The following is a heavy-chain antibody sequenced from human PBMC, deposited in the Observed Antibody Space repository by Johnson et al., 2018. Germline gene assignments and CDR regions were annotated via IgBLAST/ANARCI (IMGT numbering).Heavy chain of an antibody. V-gene: IGHV3-21*01. CDR1: GFTFSRYS. D-gene: IGHD5-24*01. J-gene: IGHJ1*01. CDR2: INSNSAYI. CDR3: ARDWEEMATITRYFQH. Sequence: VQLGQSGGGLVQPGGSLRLFCAASGFTFSRYSLNWVRQAPGKGLEWVSSINSNSAYIYYADSVKGQFTISRDNAKNSLYLQMNSLRAEDTAVYYCARDWEEMATITRYFQHWGQGTLVTVSS.